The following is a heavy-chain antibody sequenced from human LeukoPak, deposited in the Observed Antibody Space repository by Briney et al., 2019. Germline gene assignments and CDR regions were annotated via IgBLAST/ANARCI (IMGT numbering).Heavy chain of an antibody. D-gene: IGHD6-13*01. Sequence: SVKVSCKASGGTFSSYAISWVRQAPGQGLEWMGGIIPIFGTANYAQKFQGRVTITADESTSTAYMELSSLRSEDTAVYYCARTAAAAGAYYYYYMDVWGKGTTVTISS. J-gene: IGHJ6*03. CDR3: ARTAAAAGAYYYYYMDV. CDR1: GGTFSSYA. CDR2: IIPIFGTA. V-gene: IGHV1-69*13.